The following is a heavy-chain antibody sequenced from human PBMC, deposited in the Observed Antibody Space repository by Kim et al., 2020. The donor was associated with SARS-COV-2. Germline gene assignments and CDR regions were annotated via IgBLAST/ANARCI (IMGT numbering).Heavy chain of an antibody. CDR2: IYYSGST. D-gene: IGHD2-15*01. CDR3: ARARYCSGGSCYPLWWFDP. CDR1: GGSISSYY. V-gene: IGHV4-59*01. Sequence: SETLSLTCTVSGGSISSYYWSWIRQPPGKGLEWIGYIYYSGSTNYNPSLKSRVTISVDTSKNQFSLKLSSVTAADTAVYYCARARYCSGGSCYPLWWFDPWGQGTLVTVSS. J-gene: IGHJ5*02.